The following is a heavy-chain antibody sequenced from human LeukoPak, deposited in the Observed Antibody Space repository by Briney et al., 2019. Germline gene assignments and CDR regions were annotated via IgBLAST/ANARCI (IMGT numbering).Heavy chain of an antibody. CDR2: IKISGGSS. CDR1: GYTFARYH. CDR3: AREREDSYYFDY. D-gene: IGHD5-18*01. Sequence: ASAKVSCKTSGYTFARYHIHWVRQAPGQGLEWMGIIKISGGSSTYAQMFQGRVTMTRDTSTRTVYMEMSSLTSEDTALYYCAREREDSYYFDYWGQGTLVTVSS. V-gene: IGHV1-46*01. J-gene: IGHJ4*02.